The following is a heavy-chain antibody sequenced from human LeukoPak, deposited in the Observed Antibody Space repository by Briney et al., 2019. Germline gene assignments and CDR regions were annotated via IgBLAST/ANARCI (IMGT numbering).Heavy chain of an antibody. CDR1: GFNFSSYG. D-gene: IGHD3-9*01. Sequence: PGGSLRLSCAASGFNFSSYGMHWVRQAPGKGLEWVAIIWYDGSTKYYADSVKGRFTISRDNSKNTLYLQMNRLRAEDTAVYYCARPVLRFFDWYALDIWGQGTMVTVSS. V-gene: IGHV3-33*08. CDR3: ARPVLRFFDWYALDI. CDR2: IWYDGSTK. J-gene: IGHJ3*02.